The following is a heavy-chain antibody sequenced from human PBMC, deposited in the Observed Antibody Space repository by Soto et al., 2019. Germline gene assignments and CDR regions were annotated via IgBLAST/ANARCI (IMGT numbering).Heavy chain of an antibody. CDR1: GDTFDIYG. V-gene: IGHV1-69*06. D-gene: IGHD3-22*01. CDR3: ARGGIHFYDSSGHAFDS. CDR2: IIPIFETP. Sequence: QVELVQSGAEVKKPGSSVKVSCKASGDTFDIYGFNWVRQAPGKGLEWMGVIIPIFETPDYAQKFQGRVSITADKSTIKGYMELGSLTSEDTALYYCARGGIHFYDSSGHAFDSWGQGNLISVTS. J-gene: IGHJ4*02.